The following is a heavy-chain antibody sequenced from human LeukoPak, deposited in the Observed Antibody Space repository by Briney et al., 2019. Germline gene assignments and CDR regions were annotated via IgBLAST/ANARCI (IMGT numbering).Heavy chain of an antibody. CDR2: IWNDGSDT. Sequence: PGGSLRLSCAASGFTFSSFGMHWVRQAPGKGLEWVAVIWNDGSDTYYADSVKGRFSISRDNSKNSLYLQMNSLRAEDTAVYFCARVGGGSNKYGSGSYLYWGQGTLVTVSS. CDR3: ARVGGGSNKYGSGSYLY. J-gene: IGHJ4*02. V-gene: IGHV3-33*01. CDR1: GFTFSSFG. D-gene: IGHD3-10*01.